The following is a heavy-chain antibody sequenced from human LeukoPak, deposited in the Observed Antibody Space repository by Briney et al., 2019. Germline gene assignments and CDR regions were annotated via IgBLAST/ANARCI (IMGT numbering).Heavy chain of an antibody. CDR3: ARGPWAAAGTEASRGFDY. V-gene: IGHV3-53*01. CDR2: IYSGGST. D-gene: IGHD6-13*01. Sequence: SGGSLRLSCAASGFTFSSYSMNWVRQAPGKGLEWVSVIYSGGSTYYADSVKGRFTISRDNSKNTLYLQMSRMRADDTAVYFCARGPWAAAGTEASRGFDYWGQGTLVTVSS. J-gene: IGHJ4*02. CDR1: GFTFSSYS.